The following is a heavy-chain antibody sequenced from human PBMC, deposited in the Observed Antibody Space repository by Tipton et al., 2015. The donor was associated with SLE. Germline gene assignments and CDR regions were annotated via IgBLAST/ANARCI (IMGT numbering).Heavy chain of an antibody. CDR1: GFTFSNYA. Sequence: SLSLSCAASGFTFSNYAMNWVRQAPGKGLEWVSAISGSGGSTYYADSVKGRFTISRDNSQNTLYLQMNSLRVEDTALDYCAKVWGTGDSDDWGQGTLVTVSS. D-gene: IGHD2-21*01. V-gene: IGHV3-23*01. J-gene: IGHJ4*02. CDR3: AKVWGTGDSDD. CDR2: ISGSGGST.